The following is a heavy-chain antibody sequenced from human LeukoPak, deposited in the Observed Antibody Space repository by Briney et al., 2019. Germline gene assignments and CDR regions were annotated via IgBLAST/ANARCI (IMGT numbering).Heavy chain of an antibody. CDR1: GFTFSSYT. J-gene: IGHJ6*02. Sequence: PGGSLRLSCAASGFTFSSYTMNWVRQAPGKGLEWVSYISSSSATIYYADSVRGRFTVSRDNAKHSLYLQVSSQRAEDTALYYCARDLAAPRNYFYYYAMDVWGQGTTVAVSS. D-gene: IGHD6-13*01. CDR3: ARDLAAPRNYFYYYAMDV. CDR2: ISSSSATI. V-gene: IGHV3-48*01.